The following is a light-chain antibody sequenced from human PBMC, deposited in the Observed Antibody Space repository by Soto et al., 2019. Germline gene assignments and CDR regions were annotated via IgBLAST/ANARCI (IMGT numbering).Light chain of an antibody. CDR3: SSYTTTSTVV. CDR1: SSDVGLFNY. Sequence: QSALTQPASVSGSPGQSITISCAGDSSDVGLFNYVSWYQQHPGKAPKLMVYDVSNRPSGVSNRFSGSKSGNTASLTISGIQAEDDAEYFCSSYTTTSTVVFGGGTKLTVL. J-gene: IGLJ3*02. V-gene: IGLV2-14*03. CDR2: DVS.